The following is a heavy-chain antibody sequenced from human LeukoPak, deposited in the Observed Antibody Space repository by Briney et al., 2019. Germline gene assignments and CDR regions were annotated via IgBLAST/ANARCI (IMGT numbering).Heavy chain of an antibody. CDR2: ISAYNGNT. CDR1: GYTFTSYG. J-gene: IGHJ3*02. D-gene: IGHD3-3*01. CDR3: ATEIYYDFWSGYPIAAFDI. Sequence: ASVKVSCKASGYTFTSYGISWVRQAPGQGLEWMGWISAYNGNTNYAQKLQGRVTMTTDTSTSTAYMELRSLRSDDTAVYYCATEIYYDFWSGYPIAAFDIWGQGTMVTVSS. V-gene: IGHV1-18*01.